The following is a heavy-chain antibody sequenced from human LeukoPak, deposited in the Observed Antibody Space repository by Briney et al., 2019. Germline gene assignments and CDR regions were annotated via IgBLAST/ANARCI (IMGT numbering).Heavy chain of an antibody. CDR1: GGSISSYY. CDR2: IYYSGST. D-gene: IGHD3-10*01. V-gene: IGHV4-59*01. J-gene: IGHJ6*02. CDR3: ARERPTMVRGVIGYYYYGMDV. Sequence: SETLSLTCTVSGGSISSYYWSWIRQPPGKGLEWIGYIYYSGSTNYNPSLKSRVTISVDTSKNQFSLKLSSVTAADTAVYYCARERPTMVRGVIGYYYYGMDVWGQGTTVTVSS.